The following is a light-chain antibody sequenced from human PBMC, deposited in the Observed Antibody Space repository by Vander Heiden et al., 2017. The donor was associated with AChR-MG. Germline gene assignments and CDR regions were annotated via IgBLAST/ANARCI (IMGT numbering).Light chain of an antibody. Sequence: SYELTQSPSVSVSPGETVRISCSGDAVPQQYTYWYQLKPGQAPSTVIYNDNERPSGIPERFSGSTSGTTATLTIAGAQAEDEADYYCQSTDPTGTSRVFGGGTKVTGL. CDR2: NDN. CDR3: QSTDPTGTSRV. CDR1: AVPQQY. J-gene: IGLJ2*01. V-gene: IGLV3-25*03.